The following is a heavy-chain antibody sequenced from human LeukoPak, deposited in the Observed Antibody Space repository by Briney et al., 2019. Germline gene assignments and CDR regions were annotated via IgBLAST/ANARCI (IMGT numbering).Heavy chain of an antibody. D-gene: IGHD3-10*01. CDR2: MNPNSGNT. CDR1: GYTFTSYD. CDR3: ARGGNVLLWFGELSDFGMDV. V-gene: IGHV1-8*01. Sequence: ASVKVSCKASGYTFTSYDINWVRQATGQGLEWMGWMNPNSGNTGYAQKFQGRVTMTRNTSISTAYMELSSLRSEDTAVYYCARGGNVLLWFGELSDFGMDVWGQGTTVTVSS. J-gene: IGHJ6*02.